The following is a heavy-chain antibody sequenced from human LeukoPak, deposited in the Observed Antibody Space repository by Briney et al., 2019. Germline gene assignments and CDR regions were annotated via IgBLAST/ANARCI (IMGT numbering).Heavy chain of an antibody. D-gene: IGHD2-2*01. CDR3: ARDSDCSSTNCHDAFDI. CDR1: GGSIGSYY. V-gene: IGHV4-59*01. CDR2: IYYSGST. J-gene: IGHJ3*02. Sequence: PSETLSLTCTVSGGSIGSYYWSWIRQPPGKGLEWIGYIYYSGSTNYNPSLKSRVTISVDTSKNQFSLKLSSVTAADTAVYYCARDSDCSSTNCHDAFDIWGQGTMVTVSS.